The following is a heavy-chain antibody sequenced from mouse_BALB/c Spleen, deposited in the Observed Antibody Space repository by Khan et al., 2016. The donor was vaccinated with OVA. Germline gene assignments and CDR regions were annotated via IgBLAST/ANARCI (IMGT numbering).Heavy chain of an antibody. D-gene: IGHD2-10*02. CDR2: INPSNGDI. J-gene: IGHJ3*01. V-gene: IGHV1S81*02. CDR1: GYTFSSYY. Sequence: QVQLQQSGAELVKPGTSAKLSCKASGYTFSSYYIYWVKQRPGQGLEWIGGINPSNGDINFNEKFKTEATLTVDKSSSTVYMQLSSLTSEDSAVYYCTRSGYANAVAYWGQGTLVTVSA. CDR3: TRSGYANAVAY.